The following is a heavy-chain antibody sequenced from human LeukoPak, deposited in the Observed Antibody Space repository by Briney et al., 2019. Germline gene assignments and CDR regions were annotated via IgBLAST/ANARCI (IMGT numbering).Heavy chain of an antibody. V-gene: IGHV3-21*01. CDR1: GFTFSSYS. CDR2: ISSSSSYI. D-gene: IGHD6-6*01. J-gene: IGHJ4*02. CDR3: AREDSSSSRPYYFDY. Sequence: GGSLRLSCAASGFTFSSYSMNWVRQAPGKGLEWVSSISSSSSYIYYADSVKGRFTISRDNAKNSLYLQMNSLRAEDTAVYYCAREDSSSSRPYYFDYWGQGTLVTVSS.